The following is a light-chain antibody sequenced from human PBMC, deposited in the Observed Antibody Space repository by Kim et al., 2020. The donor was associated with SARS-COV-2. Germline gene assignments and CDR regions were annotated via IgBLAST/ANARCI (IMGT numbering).Light chain of an antibody. CDR2: DVN. Sequence: QSALTQPASVPGSPGQSISISCTGTSSNIGSYNYVSWHQQHPGKAPKLMIYDVNKRPSGISSRFSGSKSGSTASLTISGLQAEDEADYYCSSFTTRSTLVFGRGTKVTVL. CDR3: SSFTTRSTLV. J-gene: IGLJ3*02. V-gene: IGLV2-14*03. CDR1: SSNIGSYNY.